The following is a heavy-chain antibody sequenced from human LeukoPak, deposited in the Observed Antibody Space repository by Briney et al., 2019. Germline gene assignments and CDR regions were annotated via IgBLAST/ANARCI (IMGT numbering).Heavy chain of an antibody. V-gene: IGHV1-2*02. CDR2: INPNSGGT. J-gene: IGHJ5*02. CDR3: ARGEGKAWDWRNWFEP. D-gene: IGHD3/OR15-3a*01. Sequence: ASVNVSYKASGYTFTGYYMHWVRQAPGQGLEWMGWINPNSGGTNYAQKFQGRVTMTRDTYISTAYIVLSRLTSDDTAVYYCARGEGKAWDWRNWFEPWGQGTLVTVSS. CDR1: GYTFTGYY.